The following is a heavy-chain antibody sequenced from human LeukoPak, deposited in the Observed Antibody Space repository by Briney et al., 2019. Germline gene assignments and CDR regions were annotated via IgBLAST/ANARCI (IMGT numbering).Heavy chain of an antibody. D-gene: IGHD1-26*01. J-gene: IGHJ4*02. CDR3: ARALGDYFDY. CDR2: IKQDGSEK. CDR1: GFTFSSYA. V-gene: IGHV3-7*01. Sequence: GGSLRLSCAASGFTFSSYAMSWVRQAPGKGLEWVANIKQDGSEKYYVDSVKGRFTISRDNAKNSLYLQMNSLRAEDTAVYYCARALGDYFDYWGQGTLVTVSS.